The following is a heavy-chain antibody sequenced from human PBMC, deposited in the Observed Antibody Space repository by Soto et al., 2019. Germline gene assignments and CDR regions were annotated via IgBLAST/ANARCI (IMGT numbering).Heavy chain of an antibody. J-gene: IGHJ5*02. D-gene: IGHD2-15*01. CDR2: IYHRGTS. V-gene: IGHV4-30-2*01. CDR3: ARTLDYGVSARTNWFDP. Sequence: GKRLEWIGYIYHRGTSHYTPSLKSRVTMSVDRSKNQFSLNLRSVTAADTAVYYCARTLDYGVSARTNWFDPWGPGILVTVFS.